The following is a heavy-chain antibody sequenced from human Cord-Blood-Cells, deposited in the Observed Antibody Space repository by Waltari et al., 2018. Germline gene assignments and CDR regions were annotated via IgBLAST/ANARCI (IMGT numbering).Heavy chain of an antibody. Sequence: QVQLVQSGAEVKKPGASVKVSCKVSGYTLTELSMHWVRQAPGKGLEWMGGFDPEDGETIYGQKFQGRVTMTGDTSTDTAYMGLSSLRSEDTAVYYCATAGNWNDADDAFDIWGQGTMVTVSS. CDR2: FDPEDGET. CDR3: ATAGNWNDADDAFDI. CDR1: GYTLTELS. D-gene: IGHD1-20*01. J-gene: IGHJ3*02. V-gene: IGHV1-24*01.